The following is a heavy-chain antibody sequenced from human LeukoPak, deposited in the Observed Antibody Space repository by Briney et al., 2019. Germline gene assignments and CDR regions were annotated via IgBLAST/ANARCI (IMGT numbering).Heavy chain of an antibody. J-gene: IGHJ4*02. Sequence: PGGSLRLSGAASGFTFSGHVMHWVRQAPGKGLEWVAVIWYDGSNKYYADSVKGRFTISRDNSKNRLYLQMNSLRAEDTAVYYCATHSGNYPRGYFDYWGQGTLVTVSS. V-gene: IGHV3-33*01. D-gene: IGHD1-26*01. CDR1: GFTFSGHV. CDR3: ATHSGNYPRGYFDY. CDR2: IWYDGSNK.